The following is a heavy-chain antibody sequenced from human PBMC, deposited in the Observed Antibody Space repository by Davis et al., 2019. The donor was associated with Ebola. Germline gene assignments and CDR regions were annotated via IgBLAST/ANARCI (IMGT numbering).Heavy chain of an antibody. J-gene: IGHJ3*02. Sequence: MPSETLSLTCTVSGGSISSYYWSWIRQPPGKGLEWIGYIYYSGSTNYSPSLKSRVTISVDTSKNHFSLKLSSVTAADTAVYYCARISRIVAGWEQWPDAFDIWGQGTMVTVSS. D-gene: IGHD6-19*01. V-gene: IGHV4-59*08. CDR3: ARISRIVAGWEQWPDAFDI. CDR2: IYYSGST. CDR1: GGSISSYY.